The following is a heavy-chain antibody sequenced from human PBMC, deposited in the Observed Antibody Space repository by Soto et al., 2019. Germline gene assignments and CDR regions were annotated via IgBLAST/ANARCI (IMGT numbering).Heavy chain of an antibody. CDR2: IVVGSGNT. Sequence: SVKVSCKASGFTFTSSAVQWVRQARGQRLEWIGWIVVGSGNTNYAQKFQERVTITRDMSTSTAYMELSSLRSEDTAVYYCAADLRVSSGWYTHFDYWGQGXLVTVYS. D-gene: IGHD6-19*01. J-gene: IGHJ4*02. CDR3: AADLRVSSGWYTHFDY. V-gene: IGHV1-58*01. CDR1: GFTFTSSA.